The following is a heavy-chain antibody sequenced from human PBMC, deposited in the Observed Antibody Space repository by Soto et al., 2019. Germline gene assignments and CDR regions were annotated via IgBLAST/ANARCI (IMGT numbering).Heavy chain of an antibody. CDR3: ARDHQTGDSWPGDY. CDR2: IFHEGNI. CDR1: GGSIASSDW. D-gene: IGHD7-27*01. Sequence: QVKLHESGPELVKPSGTLSLTCAVSGGSIASSDWWNWVRQTPEKGLEWFGEIFHEGNIIYNPSPSSRVTISVDMYKYQSSPEMTSVTVADTASEYRARDHQTGDSWPGDYWGQR. J-gene: IGHJ4*02. V-gene: IGHV4-4*02.